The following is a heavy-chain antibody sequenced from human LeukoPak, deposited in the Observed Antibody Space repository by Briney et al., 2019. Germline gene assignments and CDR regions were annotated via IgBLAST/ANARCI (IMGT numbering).Heavy chain of an antibody. Sequence: PGGSLRLSCAASGFTFSSYVMSWVRQAPGKGLEWVSAISDNGGSTYYANSVKGRFTISRDNSKNTLYLQMNSLRAEDTAVYYCAKDPRVELHYWGQGTLVTVSS. D-gene: IGHD2-15*01. CDR2: ISDNGGST. CDR3: AKDPRVELHY. CDR1: GFTFSSYV. V-gene: IGHV3-23*01. J-gene: IGHJ4*02.